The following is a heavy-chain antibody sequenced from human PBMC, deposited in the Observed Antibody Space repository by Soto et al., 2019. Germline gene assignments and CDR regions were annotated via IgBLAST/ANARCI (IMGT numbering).Heavy chain of an antibody. CDR2: ISNDGDET. D-gene: IGHD1-26*01. V-gene: IGHV3-30*18. J-gene: IGHJ5*02. CDR1: GFTFSTSV. CDR3: AKARVRIAGADSFDP. Sequence: QVQLVESGGGVVQPGRSLRLSCVASGFTFSTSVMHWVRQPPGKGLEWVALISNDGDETYYGDSVEGRFSISSDHSKNTRYLRMRSLRAEDTAVYCFAKARVRIAGADSFDPWGQGTLVTVSS.